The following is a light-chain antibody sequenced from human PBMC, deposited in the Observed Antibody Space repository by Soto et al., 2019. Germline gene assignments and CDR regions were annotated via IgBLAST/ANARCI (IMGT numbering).Light chain of an antibody. CDR3: QQYGRSPTFN. CDR1: QSVSSSY. V-gene: IGKV3-20*01. J-gene: IGKJ3*01. Sequence: EIVLTQSPGTLSLSPGERATLSCRASQSVSSSYLAWYQQKPGQAPRLLIYGASSKATGIPDRLSGSGSGTDFTLTISRLEPEDFAVYYCQQYGRSPTFNFGPGTKVDIK. CDR2: GAS.